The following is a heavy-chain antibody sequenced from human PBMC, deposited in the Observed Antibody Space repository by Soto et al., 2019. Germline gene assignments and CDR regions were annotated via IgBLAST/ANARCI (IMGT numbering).Heavy chain of an antibody. J-gene: IGHJ4*02. V-gene: IGHV1-18*01. Sequence: QVHLVQSGAEVKKPGASVQVSCKGSGYAFTTYGITWVRQAPGQGLEWLGWISAHSGNTNYAQKLQGRVTVTRDTSTSTAYMELRSLRSGDTAVYYCARGRYGDYWGQGALVTVSS. CDR1: GYAFTTYG. D-gene: IGHD1-1*01. CDR2: ISAHSGNT. CDR3: ARGRYGDY.